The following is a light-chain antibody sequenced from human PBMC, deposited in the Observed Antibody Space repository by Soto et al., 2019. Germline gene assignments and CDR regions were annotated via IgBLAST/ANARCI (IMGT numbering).Light chain of an antibody. CDR3: KHQLT. V-gene: IGKV1-5*03. CDR1: QSISSW. Sequence: DIQMTQSPSTLSASVGDRVTITCRASQSISSWLAWYQQKPGKAPKLLIYKASSLESGVPSRFSGSGSGTAFSLPLSSLQANDFGTYYCKHQLTFGQGTKVEIK. CDR2: KAS. J-gene: IGKJ1*01.